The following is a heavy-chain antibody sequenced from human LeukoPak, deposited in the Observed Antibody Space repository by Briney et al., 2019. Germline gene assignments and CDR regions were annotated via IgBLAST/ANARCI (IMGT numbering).Heavy chain of an antibody. D-gene: IGHD5-24*01. CDR1: GFTFSSYW. CDR2: IDEGGSGK. V-gene: IGHV3-7*01. J-gene: IGHJ4*02. Sequence: GGSLRLSCAASGFTFSSYWMSWVRQAPGKGLEWVGNIDEGGSGKWYVDSVKGRFTMSRDNAKNSLFLEMNSLRVEDTAIYYCARDRGDGYNYRSPFDSWGQGTLVTVSS. CDR3: ARDRGDGYNYRSPFDS.